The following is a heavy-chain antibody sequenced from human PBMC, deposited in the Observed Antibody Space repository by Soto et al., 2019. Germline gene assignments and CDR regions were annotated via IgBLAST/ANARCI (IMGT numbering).Heavy chain of an antibody. CDR2: ISGSGDNT. CDR1: GVIFCDFA. V-gene: IGHV3-23*01. CDR3: ASSPGMVVAAHSDY. D-gene: IGHD2-15*01. J-gene: IGHJ4*02. Sequence: GGSLRLSCAASGVIFCDFALSWVRQAPGKGLEWVSSISGSGDNTYYEDSVKGRFTISRDNSKNTLYLQMNSLRAEDTAVYYCASSPGMVVAAHSDYWGQGTLVTVSS.